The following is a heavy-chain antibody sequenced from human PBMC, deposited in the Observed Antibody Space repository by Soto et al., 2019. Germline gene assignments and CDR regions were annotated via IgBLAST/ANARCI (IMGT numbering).Heavy chain of an antibody. CDR3: ATKGSGWFPVY. Sequence: PGGSLRLSCAASGFTFSSYSMNSVRQPPGKGLEWVSSISSSSYIYYADSVKGRFTISRDNAKNSLYLQMNSLRAEDTAVYYCATKGSGWFPVYWGQGTLVTVSS. CDR2: ISSSSYI. J-gene: IGHJ4*02. V-gene: IGHV3-21*01. CDR1: GFTFSSYS. D-gene: IGHD6-19*01.